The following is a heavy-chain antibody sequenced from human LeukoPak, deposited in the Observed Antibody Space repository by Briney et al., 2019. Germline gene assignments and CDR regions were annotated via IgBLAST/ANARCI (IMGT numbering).Heavy chain of an antibody. Sequence: ASVKVSCKASGYTFTSYGISWVRQAPGQGLEWMGWISAYNGNTNYAQKLQGRVTMTTDTSTSTAYMELRSLRSDDTAVYYCARDEGIVVVPAAAPFDYWGQGTLVTVS. CDR3: ARDEGIVVVPAAAPFDY. J-gene: IGHJ4*02. D-gene: IGHD2-2*01. CDR2: ISAYNGNT. CDR1: GYTFTSYG. V-gene: IGHV1-18*01.